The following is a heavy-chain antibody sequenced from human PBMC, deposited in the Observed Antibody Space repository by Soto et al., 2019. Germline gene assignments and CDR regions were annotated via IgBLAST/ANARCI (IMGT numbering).Heavy chain of an antibody. Sequence: QVQLVESGGGVVQPGRSLRLSCAASGFTFSSYGMHWVRQAPGKGLEWVAVISYDGSNKYYADSVKGRFTISRDNSKNTLYLQMNSLRAEDTAVYYCAKPIDDYGAYALDYWGQGTLVTVSS. J-gene: IGHJ4*02. D-gene: IGHD4-17*01. V-gene: IGHV3-30*18. CDR2: ISYDGSNK. CDR3: AKPIDDYGAYALDY. CDR1: GFTFSSYG.